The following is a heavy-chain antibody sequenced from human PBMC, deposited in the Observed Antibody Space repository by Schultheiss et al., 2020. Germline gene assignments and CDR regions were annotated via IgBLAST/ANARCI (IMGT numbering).Heavy chain of an antibody. CDR2: ISWNSGSI. D-gene: IGHD3-3*01. Sequence: GGSLRLSCAASGFTFDDYAMHWVRQAPGKGLEWVSGISWNSGSIGYADSVKGRFTISRDNAKNSLYLQMNSLRAEDTAVYYCARDQRLPFGGSYYYYGMDVWGQGTTVTVSS. J-gene: IGHJ6*02. CDR3: ARDQRLPFGGSYYYYGMDV. V-gene: IGHV3-9*01. CDR1: GFTFDDYA.